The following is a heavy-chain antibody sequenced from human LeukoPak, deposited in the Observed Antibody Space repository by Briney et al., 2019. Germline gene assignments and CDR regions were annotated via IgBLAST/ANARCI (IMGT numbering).Heavy chain of an antibody. CDR2: IYYSGST. J-gene: IGHJ4*02. Sequence: PSETLSLTCTVSGASISSYYWSWIRQPPGRGLEWIGYIYYSGSTNYNPSLKSRVTISVDTSKNQFSLKLSSVTAADTAVYYCARATGAIFGYDYWGQGPLVTVSS. V-gene: IGHV4-59*01. CDR3: ARATGAIFGYDY. D-gene: IGHD3-3*01. CDR1: GASISSYY.